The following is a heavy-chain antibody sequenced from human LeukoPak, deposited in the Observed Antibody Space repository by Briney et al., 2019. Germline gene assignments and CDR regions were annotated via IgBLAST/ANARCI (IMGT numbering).Heavy chain of an antibody. CDR1: DGPITRSSYY. Sequence: SETLSLTCTVSDGPITRSSYYWGWIRQTPGEGLDWIGSIYYSGITYYNPSLQGRVTMSVDTSKNQFSLKLNSVTVADTAVYYCARLRVTTGFDYWDQGIPVTVSS. CDR2: IYYSGIT. D-gene: IGHD2-21*02. V-gene: IGHV4-39*01. CDR3: ARLRVTTGFDY. J-gene: IGHJ4*02.